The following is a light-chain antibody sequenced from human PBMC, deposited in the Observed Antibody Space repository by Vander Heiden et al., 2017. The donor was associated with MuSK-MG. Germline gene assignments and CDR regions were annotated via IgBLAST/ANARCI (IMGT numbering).Light chain of an antibody. CDR2: DVS. V-gene: IGLV2-11*01. J-gene: IGLJ3*02. CDR3: CSYAGSYTSRV. CDR1: SSDVGGYNY. Sequence: QSALTQPRSVSGSPGQSVTISCTGTSSDVGGYNYVSWYQQHPGKAPKLMIYDVSKRPSGVPDRFSGSKSGNTASLTISGLQAEDEADCYCCSYAGSYTSRVFGGGTKLTVL.